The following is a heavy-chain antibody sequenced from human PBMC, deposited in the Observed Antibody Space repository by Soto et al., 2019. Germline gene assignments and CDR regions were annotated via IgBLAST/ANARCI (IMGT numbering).Heavy chain of an antibody. CDR3: AKDMAVDGTCTLGCDFDC. V-gene: IGHV3-30*18. D-gene: IGHD6-19*01. CDR2: ISYDGSKK. Sequence: QVQLVESGGGVVQHGRSLRLSCAASGFTFSSYGLHWVRQAPGKGLEWLAVISYDGSKKYYADSVKGRFTIARDNSKNTLYLQMDSLRAEDTAHYYCAKDMAVDGTCTLGCDFDCWGQGTLVTVSS. J-gene: IGHJ4*02. CDR1: GFTFSSYG.